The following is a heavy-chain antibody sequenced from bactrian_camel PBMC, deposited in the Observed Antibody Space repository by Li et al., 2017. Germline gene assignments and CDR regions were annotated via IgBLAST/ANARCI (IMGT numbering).Heavy chain of an antibody. CDR1: GDTYSLLC. Sequence: HVQLVESGGGSAQAGESLRLSCETSGDTYSLLCMGWFRQAPGKERDWVTSISMSRDTTSYADSVKGRFIISKDNAKNTLYLEMNSLKPEDTAVYYCAADMGWWGAYNYWGQGTQVTVS. CDR3: AADMGWWGAYNY. J-gene: IGHJ4*01. V-gene: IGHV3S68*01. CDR2: ISMSRDTT. D-gene: IGHD5*01.